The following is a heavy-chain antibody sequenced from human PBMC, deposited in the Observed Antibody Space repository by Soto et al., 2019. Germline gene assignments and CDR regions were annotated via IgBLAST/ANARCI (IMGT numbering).Heavy chain of an antibody. CDR1: GDSVSSNSAA. CDR3: AREAPYSSSWFDAFDI. J-gene: IGHJ3*02. D-gene: IGHD6-13*01. CDR2: TYYRSKWYN. Sequence: SETLSLTCAISGDSVSSNSAAWNWIRQSPSRGLEWLGRTYYRSKWYNDYAVSVKSRITINPDTSKNQFSLQLNSVTPEDTAVYYCAREAPYSSSWFDAFDIWGQGTMVTVSS. V-gene: IGHV6-1*01.